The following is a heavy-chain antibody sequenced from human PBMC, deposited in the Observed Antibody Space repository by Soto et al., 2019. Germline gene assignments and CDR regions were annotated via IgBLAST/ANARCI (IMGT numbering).Heavy chain of an antibody. Sequence: SSETLSLTCAVSGGSISSGGYSWSWIRQPPGKGLEWIGYIYHSGSTYYNPSLKSRVTISVDRSKNQFSLKLSSVTAADTAVYYCARARAVLRYFDWSHFDERGQGTLVTVSS. CDR3: ARARAVLRYFDWSHFDE. J-gene: IGHJ4*02. CDR2: IYHSGST. CDR1: GGSISSGGYS. D-gene: IGHD3-9*01. V-gene: IGHV4-30-2*01.